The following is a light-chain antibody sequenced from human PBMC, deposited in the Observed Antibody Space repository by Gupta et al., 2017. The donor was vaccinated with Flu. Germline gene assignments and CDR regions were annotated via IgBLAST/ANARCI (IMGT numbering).Light chain of an antibody. Sequence: DIQMTQSPSSLSASVGDRVTITCRASQSISSYLNWYQQKPGKAPKLLIYAASSLQSGVPSRFSGSGSGADFTLTISSLLPADFATSYFRQSYSTLHTFGQGTTLEIK. CDR1: QSISSY. V-gene: IGKV1-39*01. J-gene: IGKJ2*01. CDR2: AAS. CDR3: RQSYSTLHT.